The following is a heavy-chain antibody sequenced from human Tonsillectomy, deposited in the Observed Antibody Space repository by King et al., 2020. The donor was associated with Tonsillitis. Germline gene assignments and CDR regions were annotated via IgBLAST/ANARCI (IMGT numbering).Heavy chain of an antibody. CDR3: ANLPIDSFDI. CDR2: ISHNGNNK. V-gene: IGHV3-33*05. CDR1: GFTFSHYG. Sequence: VQLVESGGGVVQPGKFLRLSCAASGFTFSHYGMHWVRQAPGKGLECVATISHNGNNKYYADSVKGRFTISRGNSKNTLYLQMSSLRAEDTAVYYCANLPIDSFDIWGQGTTVTVSS. J-gene: IGHJ3*02.